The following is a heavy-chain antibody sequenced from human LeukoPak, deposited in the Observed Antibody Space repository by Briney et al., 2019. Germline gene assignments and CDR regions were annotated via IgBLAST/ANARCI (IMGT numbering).Heavy chain of an antibody. CDR1: GGSISSYY. Sequence: PSETLSLTCTVSGGSISSYYWSWIRQPAGKGLEWIGRIYTSGSTNYNPSLKSRVTMSVDTSKNQFSLKLSSVTAADTAVYYCARSPQSTSSSWYFSVWFDPWGQGTLVTVSS. J-gene: IGHJ5*02. V-gene: IGHV4-4*07. CDR3: ARSPQSTSSSWYFSVWFDP. CDR2: IYTSGST. D-gene: IGHD6-13*01.